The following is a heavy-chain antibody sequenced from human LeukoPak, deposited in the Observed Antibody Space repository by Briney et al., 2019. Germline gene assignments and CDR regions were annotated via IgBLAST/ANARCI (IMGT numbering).Heavy chain of an antibody. CDR3: ARRHGRCSDGSCYYPDY. D-gene: IGHD2-15*01. J-gene: IGHJ4*02. V-gene: IGHV1-8*01. Sequence: GASVKVSCKASGYTFTSYDINLVRQATAQALEWMGWMNPNSGNTGYAQKFQGRVTMTRNSSITTAYMELSSLRSEDTVVYYCARRHGRCSDGSCYYPDYWGQGTLVTVSS. CDR2: MNPNSGNT. CDR1: GYTFTSYD.